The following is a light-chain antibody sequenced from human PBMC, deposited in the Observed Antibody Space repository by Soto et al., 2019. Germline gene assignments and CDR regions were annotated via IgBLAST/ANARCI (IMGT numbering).Light chain of an antibody. CDR3: AAWDDSLNGYV. Sequence: QSALTQPPSASGTPGQRVTISCSGSSPSIGSYSVNWFQQLPGTAPKLLIYINNQRPSGVPDRFSGSKSGTSASLAISGLQSEDEADYYCAAWDDSLNGYVFGTGTKVTVL. V-gene: IGLV1-44*01. J-gene: IGLJ1*01. CDR2: INN. CDR1: SPSIGSYS.